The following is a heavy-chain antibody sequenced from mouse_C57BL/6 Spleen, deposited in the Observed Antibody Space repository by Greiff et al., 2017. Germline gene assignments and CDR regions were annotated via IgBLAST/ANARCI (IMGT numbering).Heavy chain of an antibody. CDR2: IDPSDSET. V-gene: IGHV1-52*01. D-gene: IGHD1-1*01. CDR3: ARTGGYGSSYVGY. J-gene: IGHJ2*01. Sequence: VQLQQPGAELVRPGSSVKLSCKASGYTFTSYWMHWVKQRPIQGLEWIGNIDPSDSETHYNQKFKDKATLTVDKSSSTAYMQLSSLTSEDSAVYYCARTGGYGSSYVGYWGQGTTLTVSS. CDR1: GYTFTSYW.